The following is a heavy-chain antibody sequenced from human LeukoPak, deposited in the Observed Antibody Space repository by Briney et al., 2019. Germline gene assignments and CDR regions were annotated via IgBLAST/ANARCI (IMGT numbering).Heavy chain of an antibody. J-gene: IGHJ3*02. CDR2: ISSSSTTI. D-gene: IGHD2-2*01. Sequence: GGSLRLSCAASGFTFSSYSMNWVRQAPGKGLEWVSYISSSSTTIYFADSVKGRFSISRDYSKNTLYLQMNSPRAEDTAVYYCARTRSDAFDIWGQGTMVTVSS. CDR3: ARTRSDAFDI. V-gene: IGHV3-48*04. CDR1: GFTFSSYS.